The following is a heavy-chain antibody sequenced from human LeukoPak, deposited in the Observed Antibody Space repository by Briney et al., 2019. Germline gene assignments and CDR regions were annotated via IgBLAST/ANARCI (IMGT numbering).Heavy chain of an antibody. CDR1: GGTFSSYA. D-gene: IGHD4-17*01. J-gene: IGHJ1*01. CDR2: IIPIFGTA. V-gene: IGHV1-69*05. Sequence: SVNVSCKASGGTFSSYAISWVRQAPGQGLEWMGRIIPIFGTANYAQKFQGRVTITTDESTSTAYMELSSLRSEDTAVYYCASPLTTVTTGYFQHWGQGTLVTVSS. CDR3: ASPLTTVTTGYFQH.